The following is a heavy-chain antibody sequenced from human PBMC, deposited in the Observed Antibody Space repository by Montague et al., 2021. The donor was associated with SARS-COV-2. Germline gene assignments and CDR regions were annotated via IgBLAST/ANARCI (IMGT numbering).Heavy chain of an antibody. D-gene: IGHD2-15*01. V-gene: IGHV4-59*01. CDR3: AGGHDCSGGSCWCDYWFDH. CDR2: IYYSGTT. J-gene: IGHJ5*02. CDR1: GVSFGDYF. Sequence: SETLSLTCAVYGVSFGDYFWSWICQPPGKGREWIGYIYYSGTTNYNSSLKIRVTISLDTSKNQYSLKLSSVSDADTAAYYCAGGHDCSGGSCWCDYWFDHWGQGTLATVSS.